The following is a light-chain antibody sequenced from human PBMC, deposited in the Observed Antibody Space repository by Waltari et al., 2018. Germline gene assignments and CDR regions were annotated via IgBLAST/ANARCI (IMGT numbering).Light chain of an antibody. J-gene: IGLJ3*02. CDR3: NSYTSSRTWV. Sequence: QSALTQPASVSGSPGQSITLSCTGTSSDVGGYKYVSWYQQHPGNAPKLIIYDVSTRPSGTSNRFSGSKSGNTASLTISGLQAEDEADYYCNSYTSSRTWVFGGGTKLTVL. V-gene: IGLV2-14*03. CDR1: SSDVGGYKY. CDR2: DVS.